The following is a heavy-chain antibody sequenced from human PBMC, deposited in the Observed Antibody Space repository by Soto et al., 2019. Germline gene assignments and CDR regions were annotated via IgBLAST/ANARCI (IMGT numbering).Heavy chain of an antibody. CDR2: ISVRGDYR. CDR3: ANHGGFDF. CDR1: GFTFSSSG. D-gene: IGHD4-17*01. Sequence: EGQLLQSGGGLVQPGGSLRLSCAASGFTFSSSGMSWVRQGPGKGLEWVSSISVRGDYRYYADSVKGRFTISRDNSKNTLYLQMSSMTAEYTALDCCANHGGFDFWGQGTMVAVSS. V-gene: IGHV3-23*01. J-gene: IGHJ3*01.